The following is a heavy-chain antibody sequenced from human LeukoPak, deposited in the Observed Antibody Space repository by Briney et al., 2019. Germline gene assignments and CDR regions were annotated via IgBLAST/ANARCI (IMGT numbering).Heavy chain of an antibody. CDR3: ARRGYYDSSGYDY. J-gene: IGHJ4*02. CDR1: GFTFDDYA. V-gene: IGHV3-9*01. D-gene: IGHD3-22*01. Sequence: GGSLRLSCAASGFTFDDYAMHWVRQGPGKGLEWVSGISWNSGSIGYADSVKGRFTISRDNAKNSLYLQMHSLRAEDTAVYYCARRGYYDSSGYDYWGQGTLVTVSS. CDR2: ISWNSGSI.